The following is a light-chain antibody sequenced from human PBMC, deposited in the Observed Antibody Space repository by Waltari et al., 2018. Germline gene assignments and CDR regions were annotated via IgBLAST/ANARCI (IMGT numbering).Light chain of an antibody. J-gene: IGLJ2*01. CDR3: QVWDRSSAHVL. CDR1: NIGSKS. CDR2: NDH. V-gene: IGLV3-21*02. Sequence: SYVLTQAPSVSVAPGQTARIACGGDNIGSKSVHWYQQKPGQAPVLGVNNDHDRPSGIPGRFSGANAGDTATLTISRVEAGDEADYYCQVWDRSSAHVLFGGGTKVTVL.